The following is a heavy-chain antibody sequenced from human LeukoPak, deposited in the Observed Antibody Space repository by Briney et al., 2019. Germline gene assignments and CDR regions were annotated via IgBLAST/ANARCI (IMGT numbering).Heavy chain of an antibody. J-gene: IGHJ4*02. V-gene: IGHV1-2*06. CDR3: ATGISLILYCGGDCYADY. CDR1: GYTFTGYY. CDR2: INPNSGGT. D-gene: IGHD2-21*02. Sequence: GASVKVSCKASGYTFTGYYMHWVRQAPGQGLEWMGRINPNSGGTNYAQKFQGRVTMTRDTSISTAYMELSRLRSDDTAVYYCATGISLILYCGGDCYADYWGQGTLVTASS.